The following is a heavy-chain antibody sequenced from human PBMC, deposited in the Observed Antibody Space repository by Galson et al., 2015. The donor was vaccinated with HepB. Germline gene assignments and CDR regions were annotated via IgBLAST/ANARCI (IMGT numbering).Heavy chain of an antibody. Sequence: SLRLSCAASGFTFSSYAMSWVRQAPGKGLEWVSAISGSGGSTYYADSVKGRFTISRDNSKNTLYLQMNSLRAEDTAVYYCAKKVSGFWSGSNYFDYWGQGTLVTVSS. CDR1: GFTFSSYA. CDR3: AKKVSGFWSGSNYFDY. J-gene: IGHJ4*02. D-gene: IGHD3-3*01. CDR2: ISGSGGST. V-gene: IGHV3-23*01.